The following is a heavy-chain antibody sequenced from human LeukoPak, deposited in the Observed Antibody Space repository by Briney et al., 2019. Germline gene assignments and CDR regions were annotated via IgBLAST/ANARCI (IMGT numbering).Heavy chain of an antibody. D-gene: IGHD6-6*01. J-gene: IGHJ4*02. CDR1: GGSISSTLYY. Sequence: SETLSLTCTVSGGSISSTLYYWGWIRRPPGKGVEWIGTIYYSGSTYYNASLKSRLTISVDTSKNQFSLKLSSVTAADTAVYYCARAGQFISARPITFDYWGQGSLVTVSS. CDR3: ARAGQFISARPITFDY. CDR2: IYYSGST. V-gene: IGHV4-39*07.